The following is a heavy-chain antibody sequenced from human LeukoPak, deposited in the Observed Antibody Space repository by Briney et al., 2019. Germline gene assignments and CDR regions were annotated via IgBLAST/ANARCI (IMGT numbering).Heavy chain of an antibody. CDR3: ARGRPYTNYDFDF. V-gene: IGHV4-31*03. CDR1: GGSFSSGGYY. J-gene: IGHJ4*02. Sequence: SQTLSLTCNVSGGSFSSGGYYWSWIRQHPGKGLEWIGFIYYSGSTYYNPSPKSRVTISVDTSKNQFSLKLTSVTAADTAVYYCARGRPYTNYDFDFWGQGTLVTVSS. D-gene: IGHD4-11*01. CDR2: IYYSGST.